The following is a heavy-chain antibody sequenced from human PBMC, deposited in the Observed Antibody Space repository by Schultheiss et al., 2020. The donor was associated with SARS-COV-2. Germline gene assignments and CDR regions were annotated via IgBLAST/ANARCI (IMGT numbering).Heavy chain of an antibody. V-gene: IGHV4-4*02. CDR1: GAPIGNSNW. Sequence: SETLSLTCAVSGAPIGNSNWWSWVRQSPGKGLEWIGQIYHTGITNYNPSLKSRVTISVDKSKNQFSLQLNSVTPEDTAVYYCARDSAVPRKGPSHYYYGMDVWGQGTTVTVSS. CDR3: ARDSAVPRKGPSHYYYGMDV. CDR2: IYHTGIT. D-gene: IGHD6-19*01. J-gene: IGHJ6*02.